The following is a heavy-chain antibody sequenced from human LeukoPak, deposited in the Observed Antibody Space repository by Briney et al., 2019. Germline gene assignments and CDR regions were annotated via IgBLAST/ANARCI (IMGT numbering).Heavy chain of an antibody. J-gene: IGHJ4*02. V-gene: IGHV3-23*01. CDR2: ISVSGGST. Sequence: QTSETLSLTCGVSCGSISSTNWWSWVRQPPGQGLQWVSGISVSGGSTYYVDSVKGRFTISRDNSKNTLYLQMNSLRAEDTAIYYCATLPDYDLFYWGQGTLVTVSS. CDR3: ATLPDYDLFY. D-gene: IGHD3-3*01. CDR1: CGSISSTNW.